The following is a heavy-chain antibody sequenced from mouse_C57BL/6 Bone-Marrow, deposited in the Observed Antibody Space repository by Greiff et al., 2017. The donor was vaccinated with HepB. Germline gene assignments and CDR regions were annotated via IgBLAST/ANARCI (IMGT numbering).Heavy chain of an antibody. CDR2: IDPANGNT. V-gene: IGHV14-3*02. Sequence: VQLQQSGAELVKPGASVKLSCTASGFNIKDTYMHWVKQRPEQGLEWIGRIDPANGNTKYDPKFQGKATITADTSSNTAYLQLSSLTSEDTAVYYCARDCDVGRYAMDYWGQGTAVTVSS. CDR1: GFNIKDTY. J-gene: IGHJ4*01. CDR3: ARDCDVGRYAMDY.